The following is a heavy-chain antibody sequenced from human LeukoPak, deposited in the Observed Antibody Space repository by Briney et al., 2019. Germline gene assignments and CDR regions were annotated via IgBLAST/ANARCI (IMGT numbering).Heavy chain of an antibody. V-gene: IGHV3-48*01. D-gene: IGHD3-10*01. CDR3: ARDSVLLWFGPHDY. Sequence: GGGLRHSCADPGFTSCSYSMNWVREAPGKGLEWVSYISSSSSTIYYVDSVKGGFTISRDNAKNSLYLQMNSLRAEDTALYYCARDSVLLWFGPHDYWGQGTLVPVSS. CDR2: ISSSSSTI. CDR1: GFTSCSYS. J-gene: IGHJ4*02.